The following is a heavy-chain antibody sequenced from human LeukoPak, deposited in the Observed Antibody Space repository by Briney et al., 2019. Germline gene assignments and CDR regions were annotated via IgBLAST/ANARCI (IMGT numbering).Heavy chain of an antibody. CDR1: AGSISSGGYS. V-gene: IGHV4-30-2*01. D-gene: IGHD3-10*01. J-gene: IGHJ3*02. CDR3: ARAVRGAEEAFDI. Sequence: SSETLSLTCAVSAGSISSGGYSWSWIRQPPGKGLEWIGDIYHSGSTYYNPSLKSRVTISVDRSKNQFSLKLSSVTAADTAVYYCARAVRGAEEAFDIWGQGKMVTVSS. CDR2: IYHSGST.